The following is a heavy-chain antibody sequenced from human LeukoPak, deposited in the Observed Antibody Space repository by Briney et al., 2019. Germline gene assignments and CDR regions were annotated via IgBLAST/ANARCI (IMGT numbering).Heavy chain of an antibody. CDR1: GFNFDVYA. J-gene: IGHJ4*02. CDR2: ITGSESRT. V-gene: IGHV3-23*01. CDR3: AKGALGSRRHYYSDH. D-gene: IGHD6-13*01. Sequence: GGSLRLSCAASGFNFDVYAMGWVRQAPGKGRVWVATITGSESRTDFADSMKGHFTISRDNSKNTLYLQMSGQSADDTAVAYCAKGALGSRRHYYSDHWGQGTLVTVSS.